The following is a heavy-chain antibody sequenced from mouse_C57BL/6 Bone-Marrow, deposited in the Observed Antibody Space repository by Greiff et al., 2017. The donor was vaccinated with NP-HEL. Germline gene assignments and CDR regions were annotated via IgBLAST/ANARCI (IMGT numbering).Heavy chain of an antibody. D-gene: IGHD1-1*01. CDR1: GFTFSSYG. J-gene: IGHJ3*01. Sequence: DVHLVESGGDLVKPGGSLKLSCAASGFTFSSYGMSWVRQTPVKRLEWVATISSGGSYTYYPDSVKGRFTISRDNAKNTLYLQMSSLKSEDTAMYYCARPHYYGSSYVLFAYWGQGTLVTVSA. V-gene: IGHV5-6*01. CDR3: ARPHYYGSSYVLFAY. CDR2: ISSGGSYT.